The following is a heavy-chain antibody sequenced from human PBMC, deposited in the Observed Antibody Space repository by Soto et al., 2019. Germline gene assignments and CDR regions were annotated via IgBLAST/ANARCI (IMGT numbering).Heavy chain of an antibody. CDR1: GFTFSSYA. J-gene: IGHJ5*01. D-gene: IGHD2-2*01. CDR3: AKDVLSAAMIAWFDS. CDR2: VSGSGGST. V-gene: IGHV3-23*01. Sequence: GGSLRLSCAASGFTFSSYAMGWVLQAPVKGLEWVSAVSGSGGSTYYAASVKGRFTISRDNSKNTVYLQMNSLRADDTAVYYCAKDVLSAAMIAWFDSWAQGTIVTFSS.